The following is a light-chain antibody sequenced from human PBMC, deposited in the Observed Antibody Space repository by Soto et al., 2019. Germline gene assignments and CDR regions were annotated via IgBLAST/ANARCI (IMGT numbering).Light chain of an antibody. CDR2: GAS. J-gene: IGKJ4*01. V-gene: IGKV3-20*01. CDR1: QSVSSGY. CDR3: QQYGSSPFT. Sequence: EIVLTQSPGTLSLSPGERATLSCRASQSVSSGYLAWYQQKPGQAPRLLIYGASSRATGIPDRFSGSGSGTDFTLTISRLEPEDFAVYYCQQYGSSPFTVGGGTKVEIK.